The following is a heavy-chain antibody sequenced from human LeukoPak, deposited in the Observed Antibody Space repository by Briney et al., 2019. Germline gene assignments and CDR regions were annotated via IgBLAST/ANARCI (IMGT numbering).Heavy chain of an antibody. Sequence: GGSLRLSCAASGFTFSSYSMNWVRQAPGKGLEWVSYISSSSSTIYYADSVKGRFTISRDNSKNTLYLQMNSLRAEDTAVYYCAKDRLYSGSQAPDYWGQGTLVTVSS. CDR2: ISSSSSTI. J-gene: IGHJ4*02. V-gene: IGHV3-48*01. D-gene: IGHD1-26*01. CDR1: GFTFSSYS. CDR3: AKDRLYSGSQAPDY.